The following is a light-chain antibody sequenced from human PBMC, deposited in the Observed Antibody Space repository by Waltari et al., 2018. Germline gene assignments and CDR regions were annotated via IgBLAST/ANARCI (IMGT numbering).Light chain of an antibody. CDR1: SSNIRSVY. J-gene: IGLJ2*01. V-gene: IGLV1-47*01. Sequence: QSVLTQPPSASGTPGLRVTISCSGSSSNIRSVYVYWYQQLTESAPKRLFSRDNQRPSEVPDRFSGSKSGTSASLPISGLRSEDEADYYCAAWDDSLGGVVFGGGTKLAIL. CDR3: AAWDDSLGGVV. CDR2: RDN.